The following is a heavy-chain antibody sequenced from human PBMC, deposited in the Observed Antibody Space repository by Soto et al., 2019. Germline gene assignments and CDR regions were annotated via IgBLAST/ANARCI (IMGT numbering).Heavy chain of an antibody. CDR1: GFSLSTSGVG. D-gene: IGHD5-12*01. Sequence: SGPTLVKPTQTLTLTCTFSGFSLSTSGVGVGWIRQPPGKALEWLALIYWDDDKRYSPSLKSRLTITKDTSKNQVVLTMTNMDPVDTATYYCAHSPLLGYSGFLRLLRGYFDYWGQGTLVTVSS. J-gene: IGHJ4*02. V-gene: IGHV2-5*02. CDR3: AHSPLLGYSGFLRLLRGYFDY. CDR2: IYWDDDK.